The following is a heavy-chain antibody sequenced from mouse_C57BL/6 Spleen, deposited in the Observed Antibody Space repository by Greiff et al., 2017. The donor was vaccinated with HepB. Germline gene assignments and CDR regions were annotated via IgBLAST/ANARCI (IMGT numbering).Heavy chain of an antibody. Sequence: EVQLVESEGGLVQPGSSMKLSCTASGFTFSDYYMAWVRQVPEKGLEWVANINYDGSSTYYLDSLKSRFIISRDNAKNILYLQMSSLKSEDTATYYCARGGDWEGAMDYWGQGTSVTVSS. CDR2: INYDGSST. D-gene: IGHD4-1*01. J-gene: IGHJ4*01. CDR1: GFTFSDYY. CDR3: ARGGDWEGAMDY. V-gene: IGHV5-16*01.